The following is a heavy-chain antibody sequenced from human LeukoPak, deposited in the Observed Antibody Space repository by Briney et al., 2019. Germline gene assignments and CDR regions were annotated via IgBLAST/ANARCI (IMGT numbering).Heavy chain of an antibody. J-gene: IGHJ4*02. V-gene: IGHV4-39*07. Sequence: SETLSLTCTVSGGSISSGDYYWSWIRQPPGKGLEWIGEINHSGSTNYNPSLKSRVTISVDTSKNQFSLKLSSVTAADTAVYYCARAGRARPPDYWGQGTLVTVSS. D-gene: IGHD6-6*01. CDR3: ARAGRARPPDY. CDR2: INHSGST. CDR1: GGSISSGDYY.